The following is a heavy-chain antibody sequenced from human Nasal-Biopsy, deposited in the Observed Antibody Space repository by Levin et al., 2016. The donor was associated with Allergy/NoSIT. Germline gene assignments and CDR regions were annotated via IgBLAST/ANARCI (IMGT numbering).Heavy chain of an antibody. D-gene: IGHD6-19*01. Sequence: ASVKVSCKASGFSLNDYYIHWLRQAPGRGPEWMGLINRSGASATAAHAPKFRGRLTMTRDMSTSTLYMEVTGLRSEDTATYYCSRGGSGGSDSALDIWGQGTLVTVAS. CDR3: SRGGSGGSDSALDI. J-gene: IGHJ3*02. CDR1: GFSLNDYY. V-gene: IGHV1-46*02. CDR2: INRSGASATA.